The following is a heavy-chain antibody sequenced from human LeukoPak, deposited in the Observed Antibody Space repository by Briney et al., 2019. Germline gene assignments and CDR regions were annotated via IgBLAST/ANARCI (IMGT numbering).Heavy chain of an antibody. J-gene: IGHJ4*02. Sequence: GGSLRLSCAASGFTFSSYAITWVRQAPGKGLEWVAVISYDGSNKYYADSVKGRFSISRDNSKNTLYLQMNSLRAEDTAMYYCAKGGEEWLAPDYWGQGTLVTVSS. CDR2: ISYDGSNK. V-gene: IGHV3-30*18. CDR1: GFTFSSYA. CDR3: AKGGEEWLAPDY. D-gene: IGHD6-19*01.